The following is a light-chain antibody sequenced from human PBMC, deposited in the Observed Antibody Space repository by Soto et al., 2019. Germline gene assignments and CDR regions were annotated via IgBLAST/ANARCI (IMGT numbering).Light chain of an antibody. Sequence: GFTQSAGTLSLSPGERATLSCRASQSVTTQLAWYQQKPGQAPRLIIHGASSRATGVPDRITGSGSGTDFTLSISRLEPEDFAVYYCQQYGGSTRTFGQGTKVDIK. CDR2: GAS. CDR3: QQYGGSTRT. J-gene: IGKJ1*01. V-gene: IGKV3-20*01. CDR1: QSVTTQ.